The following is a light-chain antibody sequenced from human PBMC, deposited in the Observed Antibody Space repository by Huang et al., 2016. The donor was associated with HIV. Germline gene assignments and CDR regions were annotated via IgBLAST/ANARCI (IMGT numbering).Light chain of an antibody. CDR1: QSVSSN. J-gene: IGKJ1*01. CDR2: GGS. CDR3: QQYNNWPRT. V-gene: IGKV3-15*01. Sequence: EVVMTQSPATLSVSPGEGATLSCRASQSVSSNLAWFQQKHGQPPRLLIYGGSTRATGVPARFSGSGSGTEFTLTISSLQSEDFAVYYCQQYNNWPRTFGQGTKVEI.